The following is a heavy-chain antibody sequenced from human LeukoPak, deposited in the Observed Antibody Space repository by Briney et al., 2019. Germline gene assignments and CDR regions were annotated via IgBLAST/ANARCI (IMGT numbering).Heavy chain of an antibody. V-gene: IGHV1-69*06. CDR1: GGTFSSYA. J-gene: IGHJ6*04. D-gene: IGHD2-2*01. CDR3: ARAGGDCSSTSCYGHYYYGMDV. Sequence: SVKVSCKASGGTFSSYAISWVQQAPGQGLEWMGGIIPIFGTANYAQKFQGRVTITADKSTSTAYMELSSLRSEDTAVYYCARAGGDCSSTSCYGHYYYGMDVWGKGTTVTVSS. CDR2: IIPIFGTA.